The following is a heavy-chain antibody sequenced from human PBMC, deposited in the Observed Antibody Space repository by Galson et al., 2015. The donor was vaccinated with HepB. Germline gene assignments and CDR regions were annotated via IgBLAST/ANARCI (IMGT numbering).Heavy chain of an antibody. Sequence: SVKVYCKASGFTFTSSAMQWVRQAPGQGLEWMGWINPNSGGTNYAQKSQGWVTMTRDTSISTAYMELSRLRSDDTVVYYCAKGPDHSSSWYETYFDYWGQGTLITVSS. J-gene: IGHJ4*02. CDR3: AKGPDHSSSWYETYFDY. D-gene: IGHD6-13*01. CDR2: INPNSGGT. CDR1: GFTFTSSA. V-gene: IGHV1-2*04.